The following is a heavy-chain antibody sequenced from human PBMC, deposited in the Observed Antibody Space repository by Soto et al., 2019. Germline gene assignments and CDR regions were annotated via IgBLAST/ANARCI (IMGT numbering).Heavy chain of an antibody. D-gene: IGHD3-3*01. CDR1: GGSISSYY. CDR3: ARVTRNTIFGVVEYYYYGMDV. CDR2: IYYSGST. Sequence: SETLSLTCTVSGGSISSYYWSWIRQPPGKGLEWIGDIYYSGSTNYNPSLKSRVTISVDTSKNQFSLKLSSVTAADTAVYYCARVTRNTIFGVVEYYYYGMDVWGQGTTVTVSS. V-gene: IGHV4-59*01. J-gene: IGHJ6*02.